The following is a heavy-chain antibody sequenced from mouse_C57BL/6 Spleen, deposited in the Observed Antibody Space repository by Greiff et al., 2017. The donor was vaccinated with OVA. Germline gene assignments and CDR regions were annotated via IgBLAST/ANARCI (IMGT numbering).Heavy chain of an antibody. CDR2: ISDGGSYT. J-gene: IGHJ2*01. CDR1: GFTFSSYA. V-gene: IGHV5-4*01. D-gene: IGHD1-1*01. Sequence: EVKVVESGGGLVKPGGSLKLSCAASGFTFSSYAMSWVRQTPEKRLEWVATISDGGSYTYYPDNVKGRFTISRDNAKNNLYLQMSHLKSEDTAMYYCARESIYYYGSPYYFDYWGQGTTLTVSS. CDR3: ARESIYYYGSPYYFDY.